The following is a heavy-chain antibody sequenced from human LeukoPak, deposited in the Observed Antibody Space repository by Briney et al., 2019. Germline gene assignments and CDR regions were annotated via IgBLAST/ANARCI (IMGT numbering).Heavy chain of an antibody. Sequence: PGGSLRLSCAASGFTFSIYGMHCVCDAPGKGVGRGAFIRYDGSNKYYADSVKGRLTISRDNSKNTLYLQMTSLRGDDTAVYYCAKEKNSYSSSSGQGYWGQGTLVTVSS. V-gene: IGHV3-30*02. J-gene: IGHJ4*02. CDR2: IRYDGSNK. CDR1: GFTFSIYG. D-gene: IGHD6-6*01. CDR3: AKEKNSYSSSSGQGY.